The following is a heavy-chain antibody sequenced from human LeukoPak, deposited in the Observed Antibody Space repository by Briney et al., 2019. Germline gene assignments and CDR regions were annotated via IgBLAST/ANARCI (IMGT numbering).Heavy chain of an antibody. CDR2: IDWDDDK. D-gene: IGHD5-12*01. CDR1: GFSLSTSGMC. Sequence: SGPELVKPTQTLTLTCTFSGFSLSTSGMCVSWILQPPGKALEWLALIDWDDDKYYSTYLKTRLTISKDTSKNQVVLTMTNMDPVDTATYYCARTNIVATLRAGWYFDLWGRGTLVTVSS. V-gene: IGHV2-70*01. CDR3: ARTNIVATLRAGWYFDL. J-gene: IGHJ2*01.